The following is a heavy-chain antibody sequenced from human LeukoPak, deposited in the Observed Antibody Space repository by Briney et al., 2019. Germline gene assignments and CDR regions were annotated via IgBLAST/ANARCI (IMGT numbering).Heavy chain of an antibody. V-gene: IGHV4-39*07. CDR1: GGSVSRGHYF. Sequence: AETLSLTCTVSGGSVSRGHYFWGWIRQPAGKGLGWIGNIHYSGSTYHSPSHKSPVTISVDTSKNQFSLKLSSVTAADTAVYYCARANYGSGSYFDYWGQRTLVTVSS. CDR3: ARANYGSGSYFDY. D-gene: IGHD3-10*01. J-gene: IGHJ4*02. CDR2: IHYSGST.